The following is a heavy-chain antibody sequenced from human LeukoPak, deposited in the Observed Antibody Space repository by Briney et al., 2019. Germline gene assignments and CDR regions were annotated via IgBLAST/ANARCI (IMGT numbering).Heavy chain of an antibody. CDR3: ARPFYYDSNGGEGMDV. J-gene: IGHJ6*02. CDR2: INSDGSST. CDR1: GFTLSPYG. D-gene: IGHD3-22*01. Sequence: LPGGSLRLSCEASGFTLSPYGMTWVRQAPGKGLVWVSRINSDGSSTTYADSVKGRFTFSRDNANNSLYLQINVLRAEDTAVYYCARPFYYDSNGGEGMDVWGQGTTVTVSS. V-gene: IGHV3-74*01.